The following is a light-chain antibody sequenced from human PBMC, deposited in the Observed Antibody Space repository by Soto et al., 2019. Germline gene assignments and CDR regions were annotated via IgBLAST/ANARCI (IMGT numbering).Light chain of an antibody. CDR2: DTS. Sequence: EVVLTQSPATLSLSPGERGTLSCRASQSVSRYLAWYQHKPGQAPRLLIYDTSNRATGIPARFSGSGSGTDFTLTISSLEPEDFAVYYCQQRSNWPPTFGQGTKVDIK. CDR1: QSVSRY. J-gene: IGKJ1*01. V-gene: IGKV3-11*01. CDR3: QQRSNWPPT.